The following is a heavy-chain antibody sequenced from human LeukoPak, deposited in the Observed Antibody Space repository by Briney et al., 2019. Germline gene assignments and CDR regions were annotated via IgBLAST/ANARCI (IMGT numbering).Heavy chain of an antibody. CDR1: GYTFTCYH. Sequence: ASVKVSCKASGYTFTCYHMHWVRQAPGQGLEWMGRINPNSGDTNYAQKFQGRVAMTSDTSISTAFMELTRLRSHDTAVYYYARDYCSSTSCLFDYWGQGTLVTVSS. CDR2: INPNSGDT. V-gene: IGHV1-2*06. CDR3: ARDYCSSTSCLFDY. J-gene: IGHJ4*02. D-gene: IGHD2-2*01.